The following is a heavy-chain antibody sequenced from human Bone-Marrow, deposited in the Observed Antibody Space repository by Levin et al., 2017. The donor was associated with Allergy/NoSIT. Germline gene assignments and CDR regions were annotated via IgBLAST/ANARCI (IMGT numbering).Heavy chain of an antibody. CDR2: IYYSGST. V-gene: IGHV4-61*01. D-gene: IGHD3-3*01. J-gene: IGHJ4*02. CDR3: ARVTIFGTNDY. Sequence: SETLSLTCTVSGGSVSSGSYYWSWIRQPPGKGLEWNGYIYYSGSTNYNPSLKSRVTISVDTSKNQFSLKLSSVTAADTAVYYCARVTIFGTNDYWGQGTLVTVSS. CDR1: GGSVSSGSYY.